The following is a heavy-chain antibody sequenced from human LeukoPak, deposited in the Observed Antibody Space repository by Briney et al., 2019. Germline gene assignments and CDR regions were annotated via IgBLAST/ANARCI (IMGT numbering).Heavy chain of an antibody. CDR2: IYYSGST. CDR1: GGSISSSSYY. D-gene: IGHD5-18*01. CDR3: ARGKVQLWTYYYYYMDV. V-gene: IGHV4-39*07. Sequence: SETLSLTCTVSGGSISSSSYYWGWIRQPPGKGLEWIGSIYYSGSTYYNPSLKSRVTISVDTSKNQFSLKLSSVTAADTAVYYCARGKVQLWTYYYYYMDVWGKGTTVTISS. J-gene: IGHJ6*03.